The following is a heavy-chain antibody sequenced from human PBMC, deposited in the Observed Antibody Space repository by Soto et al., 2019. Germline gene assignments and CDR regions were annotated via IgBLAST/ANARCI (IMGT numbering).Heavy chain of an antibody. D-gene: IGHD3-22*01. Sequence: GESLKISCKGSGYSFAGYWITWVRQMPGKGLEWMGRIDPSDSQTYYSPSFRGHVTISAAKSITTVFLPWTSLRASDTAMYYCARQIYDSDSGPNFQYHFDSWGQGTLVTVSS. CDR3: ARQIYDSDSGPNFQYHFDS. CDR2: IDPSDSQT. V-gene: IGHV5-10-1*01. CDR1: GYSFAGYW. J-gene: IGHJ4*02.